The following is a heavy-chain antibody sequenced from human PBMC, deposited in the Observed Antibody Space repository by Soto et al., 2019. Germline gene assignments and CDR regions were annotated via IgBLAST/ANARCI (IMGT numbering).Heavy chain of an antibody. Sequence: ASLKVSCKASGYTFTGYYMHWVRQAPGQGLEWMGWINPNSGGTNYAQKFQGWVTMTRDTSISTAYMELSRLRSDDTAVYYCARNYYVSSGYYSSSGIHAFDIWGQWTMVTVSS. CDR1: GYTFTGYY. V-gene: IGHV1-2*04. CDR3: ARNYYVSSGYYSSSGIHAFDI. D-gene: IGHD3-22*01. CDR2: INPNSGGT. J-gene: IGHJ3*02.